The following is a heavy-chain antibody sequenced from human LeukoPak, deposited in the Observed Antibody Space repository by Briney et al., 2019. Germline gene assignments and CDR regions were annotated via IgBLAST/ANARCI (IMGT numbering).Heavy chain of an antibody. J-gene: IGHJ4*02. CDR3: AGARRLYYDFWSGYYRDYFDY. CDR1: GGSISSSSYY. V-gene: IGHV4-39*07. D-gene: IGHD3-3*01. CDR2: IYYSGST. Sequence: KPSETLSLTCTVSGGSISSSSYYWGWIRQPPGKGLEWIGSIYYSGSTYYNPSLKSRVTISVDTSKNQFSLKLSSVTAADTAVYYCAGARRLYYDFWSGYYRDYFDYWGQGTLVTVSS.